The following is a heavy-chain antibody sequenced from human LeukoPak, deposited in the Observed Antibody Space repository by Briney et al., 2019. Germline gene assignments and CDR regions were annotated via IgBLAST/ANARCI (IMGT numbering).Heavy chain of an antibody. CDR3: AREGSYGQEHDY. CDR2: INHSGST. V-gene: IGHV4-34*01. J-gene: IGHJ4*02. Sequence: SETLSLTCAVYGGSFSGYYWIWIRQPPGKGLEWIGEINHSGSTNYNPSLKSRVTISVDTSKNQFSLKLSSVTAADTAVYYCAREGSYGQEHDYWGQGTLVTVSS. D-gene: IGHD5-18*01. CDR1: GGSFSGYY.